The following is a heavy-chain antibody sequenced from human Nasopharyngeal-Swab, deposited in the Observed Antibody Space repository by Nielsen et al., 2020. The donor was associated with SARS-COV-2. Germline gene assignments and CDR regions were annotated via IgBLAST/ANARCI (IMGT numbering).Heavy chain of an antibody. CDR3: ARAGRVGDAFVGLDV. CDR1: GDSIAYSTFY. D-gene: IGHD3-16*01. V-gene: IGHV4-39*01. CDR2: IYYNGNT. Sequence: SETLSLTCTVSGDSIAYSTFYWGWIRQPPGKGLEWIGNIYYNGNTYQNPSLKSRLTISVDKPKNQFSLQLSSVTAADTAVYYCARAGRVGDAFVGLDVWGQGTTVTVSS. J-gene: IGHJ6*02.